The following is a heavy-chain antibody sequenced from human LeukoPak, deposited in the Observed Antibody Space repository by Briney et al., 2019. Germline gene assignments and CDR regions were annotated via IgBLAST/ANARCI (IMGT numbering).Heavy chain of an antibody. CDR1: GGTFSSYA. CDR3: EGRSGGIREPFFDY. J-gene: IGHJ4*02. D-gene: IGHD2-15*01. V-gene: IGHV1-69*01. CDR2: LIPIFGTA. Sequence: SVQVSCQASGGTFSSYAISWVRQAPGQGLEWVGGLIPIFGTANYAQKFQGRVTITADESTSTAYMELSRLRSEDTAVCYCEGRSGGIREPFFDYWGQGTLVTVSS.